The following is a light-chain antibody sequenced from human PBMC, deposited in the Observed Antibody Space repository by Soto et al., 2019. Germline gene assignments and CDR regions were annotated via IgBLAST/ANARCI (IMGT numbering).Light chain of an antibody. J-gene: IGKJ1*01. CDR3: LQHDGFPRT. Sequence: DIQMTQSPSSLFASVGDRVTITCRASQGIGDNLGWYQQKPGEAPKRLIYGTSNLQRGVPSRFRGSGSGTDFTLTISSLRPEDFATYYCLQHDGFPRTVGQGTKLEIK. CDR2: GTS. V-gene: IGKV1-17*01. CDR1: QGIGDN.